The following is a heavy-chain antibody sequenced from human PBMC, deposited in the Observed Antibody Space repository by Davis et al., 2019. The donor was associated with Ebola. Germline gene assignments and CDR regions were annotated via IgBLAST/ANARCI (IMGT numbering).Heavy chain of an antibody. CDR3: ARLRTEMASFYFEY. Sequence: MPSETLSLTCTVSGGSISSGGYYWSWIRQLPGKGLEWIGYIYYRGIPYSNPSLGSRVTISVDTSKNQFSLNLSSVTAADTAVYYCARLRTEMASFYFEYWGQGTLVTVSS. CDR2: IYYRGIP. D-gene: IGHD5-24*01. J-gene: IGHJ4*02. CDR1: GGSISSGGYY. V-gene: IGHV4-31*03.